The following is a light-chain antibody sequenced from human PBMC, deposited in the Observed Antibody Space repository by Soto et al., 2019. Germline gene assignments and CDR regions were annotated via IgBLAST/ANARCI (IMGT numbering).Light chain of an antibody. CDR3: QQTYSPPRT. J-gene: IGKJ1*01. Sequence: DIQMTQSPSSLSASVGDRFTITFLASQSIRSYLNWYQQKPGKAPKLLIYAAASLQSGVPSSFRGFGAGTDFTLTITRLQAEDFATYYCQQTYSPPRTFGQGTKVDIK. CDR1: QSIRSY. CDR2: AAA. V-gene: IGKV1-39*01.